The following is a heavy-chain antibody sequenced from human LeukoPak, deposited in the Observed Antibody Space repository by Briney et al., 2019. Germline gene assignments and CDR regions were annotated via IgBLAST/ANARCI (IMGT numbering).Heavy chain of an antibody. V-gene: IGHV4-61*02. J-gene: IGHJ4*02. CDR3: AGTTWSSGGY. CDR1: GGSISSGSYY. CDR2: IYTSGST. Sequence: PSQTLSLTCTVSGGSISSGSYYWSWIRQPAGKGLEWIGRIYTSGSTNYNPSLKSRVTISVDTSKNQFSLKLSSVTAADTAVYYCAGTTWSSGGYWGQGTLVTVSS. D-gene: IGHD3-10*01.